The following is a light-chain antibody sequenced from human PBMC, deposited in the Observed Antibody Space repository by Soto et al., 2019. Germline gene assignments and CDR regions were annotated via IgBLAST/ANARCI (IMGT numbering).Light chain of an antibody. V-gene: IGLV2-18*02. CDR1: STDFVSYNR. Sequence: QSALTQPPSVSGSPGQSVTISCTGTSTDFVSYNRVSWYQQPPGTAPKLIIYEASNQPSGVPDRFSGSKSGNTASLTISGLQAADEADYYCCSLTTSHTYVFGSGTKVTVL. J-gene: IGLJ1*01. CDR2: EAS. CDR3: CSLTTSHTYV.